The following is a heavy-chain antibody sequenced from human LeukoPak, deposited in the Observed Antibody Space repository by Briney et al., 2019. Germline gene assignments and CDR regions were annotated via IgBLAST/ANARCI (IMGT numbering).Heavy chain of an antibody. CDR3: AREYFGDYTRNYYFDY. CDR2: IRYDGSNK. D-gene: IGHD4-17*01. V-gene: IGHV3-30*02. J-gene: IGHJ4*02. Sequence: SGGSLRLSCAASGFTFSSYGLHWVRQAPGKGLEWVAFIRYDGSNKYYADSVKGRFTISRDNAKNSLYLQMNSLRAEDTAVYYCAREYFGDYTRNYYFDYWGQGTLVTVSS. CDR1: GFTFSSYG.